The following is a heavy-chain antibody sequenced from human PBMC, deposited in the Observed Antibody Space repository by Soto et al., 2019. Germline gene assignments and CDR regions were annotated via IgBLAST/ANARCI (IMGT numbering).Heavy chain of an antibody. D-gene: IGHD5-12*01. J-gene: IGHJ4*02. CDR3: ARESDIVATNPTFDY. Sequence: QVQLVESGGGVVQPGRSLRLSCAASGFTFSSYAMHWVRQAPGKGLEWVAVISYDGSNKYYADSVKGRFTISRDNSKNTLYLQMNSLRAEDTAVYYWARESDIVATNPTFDYWGQGTLVTVSS. CDR1: GFTFSSYA. CDR2: ISYDGSNK. V-gene: IGHV3-30-3*01.